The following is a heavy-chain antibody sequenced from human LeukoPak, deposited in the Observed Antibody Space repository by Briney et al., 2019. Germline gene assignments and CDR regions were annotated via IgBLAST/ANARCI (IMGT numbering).Heavy chain of an antibody. D-gene: IGHD6-6*01. CDR3: ARAPYSSSSTWFDP. J-gene: IGHJ5*02. CDR2: IYYSGST. Sequence: SETLSLTCTVSGGSISSSSYYWGWIRQPPGKGLEWIGSIYYSGSTYYNPSLKSRVTISVDTSNNQFSLKLSSVTAADTAVYYCARAPYSSSSTWFDPWGQGTLVTVSS. V-gene: IGHV4-39*07. CDR1: GGSISSSSYY.